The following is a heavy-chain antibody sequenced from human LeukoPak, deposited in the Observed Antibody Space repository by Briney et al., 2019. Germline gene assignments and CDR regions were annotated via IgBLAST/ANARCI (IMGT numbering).Heavy chain of an antibody. CDR3: AREDTAMGLAPFDY. CDR1: GGSFSGYY. D-gene: IGHD5-18*01. CDR2: INHSGST. V-gene: IGHV4-34*01. Sequence: SETLSLTCAVSGGSFSGYYWSWIRQPPGKGLEWIGEINHSGSTNYNPSLKSRVTISVDTSKNQFSLKLSSVTAADTAVYYCAREDTAMGLAPFDYWGQGTLVTVSS. J-gene: IGHJ4*02.